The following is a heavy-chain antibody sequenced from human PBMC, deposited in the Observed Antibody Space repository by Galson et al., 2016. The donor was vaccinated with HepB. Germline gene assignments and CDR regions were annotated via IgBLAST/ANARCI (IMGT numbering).Heavy chain of an antibody. V-gene: IGHV4-59*11. CDR2: VEYSGRI. J-gene: IGHJ4*02. CDR3: ARGVYGAYFDY. D-gene: IGHD4-17*01. Sequence: ETLSLTCTVSGGTMRSHYWSWIRQSPGQGLEWIGYVEYSGRIEYIPSLKSRVTISIDTAKNQFSLNLNSVTAADTAVYFCARGVYGAYFDYWGQGTLVTVSS. CDR1: GGTMRSHY.